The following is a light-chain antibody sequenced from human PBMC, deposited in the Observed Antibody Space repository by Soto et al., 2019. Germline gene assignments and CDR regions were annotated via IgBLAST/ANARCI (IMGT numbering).Light chain of an antibody. CDR2: DVM. J-gene: IGLJ2*01. CDR1: SSDVGGYNY. Sequence: QSALTQPASVSGSPGQSITISCTGTSSDVGGYNYVSWYQQHPGKAPKVMIYDVMNRPSGVSNRFSGSKSGITASLAISGLQAEDEADYYCSSYTSSSTLIFGGGTRSPS. V-gene: IGLV2-14*01. CDR3: SSYTSSSTLI.